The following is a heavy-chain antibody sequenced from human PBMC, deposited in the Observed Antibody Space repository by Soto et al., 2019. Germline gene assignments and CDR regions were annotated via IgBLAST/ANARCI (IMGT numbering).Heavy chain of an antibody. D-gene: IGHD5-18*01. CDR3: ARGRGGVDTAMLTSPVPGLFDY. CDR2: IIPIFGTA. CDR1: GGTFSSYA. Sequence: QVQLVQSGAEVKKPGSSVKVSCKASGGTFSSYAISWVRQAPGQGLEWMGGIIPIFGTANYAQKFEGRVTITADESTSTAYMELSSLRSEDTAVYSGARGRGGVDTAMLTSPVPGLFDYWGQGTLVTVSA. J-gene: IGHJ4*02. V-gene: IGHV1-69*01.